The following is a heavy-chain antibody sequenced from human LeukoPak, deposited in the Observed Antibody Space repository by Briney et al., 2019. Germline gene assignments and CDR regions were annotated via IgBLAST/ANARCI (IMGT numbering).Heavy chain of an antibody. D-gene: IGHD4-17*01. Sequence: ASVKVSCKASGGTFSSYAISWVRQAPGQGLEWMGRIIPILGIANYAQKFQGRVTITADKSTGTAYMELSSLRSEDTAVYYCARDEDYGAGDVWGQGTTVTVSS. CDR1: GGTFSSYA. V-gene: IGHV1-69*04. CDR2: IIPILGIA. CDR3: ARDEDYGAGDV. J-gene: IGHJ6*02.